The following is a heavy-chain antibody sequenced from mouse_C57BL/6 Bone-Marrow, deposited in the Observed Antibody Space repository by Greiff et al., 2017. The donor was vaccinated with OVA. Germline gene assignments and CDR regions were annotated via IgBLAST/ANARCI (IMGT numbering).Heavy chain of an antibody. Sequence: QVQLKQSGAELARPGASVKLSCKASGYTFTSYGISWVKQRTGQGLEWIGEIYPRSGNTYYNEKFKGKATLTADKSSSTAYMELRSLTSEDSAVYFCARPYYYGSSYVNYAMDYWGQGTSVTVSS. CDR3: ARPYYYGSSYVNYAMDY. D-gene: IGHD1-1*01. CDR2: IYPRSGNT. CDR1: GYTFTSYG. J-gene: IGHJ4*01. V-gene: IGHV1-81*01.